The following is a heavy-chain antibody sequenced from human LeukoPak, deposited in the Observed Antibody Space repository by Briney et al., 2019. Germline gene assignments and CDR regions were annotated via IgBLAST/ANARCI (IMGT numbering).Heavy chain of an antibody. CDR2: TSSDLNVK. V-gene: IGHV3-30-3*01. D-gene: IGHD3-10*01. CDR1: GFTFRNYV. CDR3: AREGYYGSGSPPSLYFDY. J-gene: IGHJ4*02. Sequence: GGSLRLSCAASGFTFRNYVIHWVRQAPGKGLEWVAVTSSDLNVKLYADSVEGRFTISRDNSRSTPYLQMNSLRPEDTAIYYCAREGYYGSGSPPSLYFDYWGQGTLVTVSS.